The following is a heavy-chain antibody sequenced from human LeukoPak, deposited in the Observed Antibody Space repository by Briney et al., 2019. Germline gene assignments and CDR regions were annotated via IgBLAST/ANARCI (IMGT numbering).Heavy chain of an antibody. CDR1: GCTFSNHG. CDR3: AKDDAWLRFGE. Sequence: GGSLRLSCAASGCTFSNHGINWVRQAPGKGLEWVASISPSGDIKYYADSVKGRFTISRDNSKNTLYLAVISLTAEATAVYYCAKDDAWLRFGEWSQGTLVTVSS. V-gene: IGHV3-23*01. J-gene: IGHJ4*02. CDR2: ISPSGDIK. D-gene: IGHD3-10*01.